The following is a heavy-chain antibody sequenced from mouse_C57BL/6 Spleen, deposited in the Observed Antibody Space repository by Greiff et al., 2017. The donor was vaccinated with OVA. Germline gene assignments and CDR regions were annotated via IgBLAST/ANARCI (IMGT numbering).Heavy chain of an antibody. V-gene: IGHV1-55*01. CDR2: IYPGSGST. Sequence: VQLQQSGAELVKPGASVKMSCKASGYTFTSYWITWVKQRPGQGLEWIGDIYPGSGSTNYNEKFKSKATLTVDTSSSTAYMQLSSLTSEDSAVYYCARKRDYYGSSYDYAMDYWGQGTSVTVSS. D-gene: IGHD1-1*01. CDR3: ARKRDYYGSSYDYAMDY. CDR1: GYTFTSYW. J-gene: IGHJ4*01.